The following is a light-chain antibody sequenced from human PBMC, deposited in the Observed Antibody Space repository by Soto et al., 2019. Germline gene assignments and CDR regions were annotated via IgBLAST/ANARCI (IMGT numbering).Light chain of an antibody. CDR2: DAS. CDR3: HHRGNGIT. J-gene: IGKJ5*01. V-gene: IGKV3-11*01. Sequence: EIVLTQSPGTLSLSPGERATLSCRASQSVNSDLAWYHQKPGQAPRLLIYDASSRATGSPARFSGSGSGTDFTLTISSLEPEDFAVYYCHHRGNGITFGQGTRLEIK. CDR1: QSVNSD.